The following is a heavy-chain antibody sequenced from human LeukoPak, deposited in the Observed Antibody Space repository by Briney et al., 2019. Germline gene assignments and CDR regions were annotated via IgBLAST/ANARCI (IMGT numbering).Heavy chain of an antibody. V-gene: IGHV3-53*01. D-gene: IGHD2-21*02. CDR2: VYDGDTT. J-gene: IGHJ4*02. Sequence: GGSLRLSCAASGFTFSSYWMHWVRQAPGKGLEWVSAVYDGDTTYYADSAKGRFTISRDNSKNTLYLQINSLRVEDTAVYFCARDRLLYLDYWGQGTPVTVSS. CDR3: ARDRLLYLDY. CDR1: GFTFSSYW.